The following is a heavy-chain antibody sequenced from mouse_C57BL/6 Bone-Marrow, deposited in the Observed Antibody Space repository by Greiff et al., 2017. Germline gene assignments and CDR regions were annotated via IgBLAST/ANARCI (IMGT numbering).Heavy chain of an antibody. CDR2: IYPGSGST. CDR3: ARRGTELRLFAY. V-gene: IGHV1-55*01. Sequence: QVQLQQPGAELVKPGASVKMSCKASGYTFTSYWITWVKQRPGQGLEWIGDIYPGSGSTNYNEKFKSKATLTVDTSSSTAYMQLSSLTSEDSAVYYCARRGTELRLFAYWGQGTLVTVSA. CDR1: GYTFTSYW. D-gene: IGHD3-2*02. J-gene: IGHJ3*01.